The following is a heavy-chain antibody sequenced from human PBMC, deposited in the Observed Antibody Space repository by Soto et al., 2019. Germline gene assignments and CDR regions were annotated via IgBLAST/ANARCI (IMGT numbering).Heavy chain of an antibody. CDR1: GFTFSDYG. V-gene: IGHV3-23*01. D-gene: IGHD6-6*01. CDR3: AKERTSSTYDGMDV. CDR2: LTWGGSA. Sequence: EVQLLESGGGLIQPGGSLRLSCAGSGFTFSDYGMNWVRQAPGKGLEWVSGLTWGGSAYYAESVRGRFTISRDNSKSILYVQMNSLRVEDTAVYDCAKERTSSTYDGMDVWGQGTPVTVSS. J-gene: IGHJ6*02.